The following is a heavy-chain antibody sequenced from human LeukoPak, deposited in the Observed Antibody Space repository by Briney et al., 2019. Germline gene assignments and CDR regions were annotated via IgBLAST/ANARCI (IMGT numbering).Heavy chain of an antibody. CDR3: ATAGVHSSGWYRNWFDP. J-gene: IGHJ5*02. CDR1: GYTFTSYD. CDR2: MNPNSGNT. D-gene: IGHD6-19*01. V-gene: IGHV1-8*01. Sequence: ASVKVSCKASGYTFTSYDINWVRQATGQGLEWMGWMNPNSGNTGYAQKFQGRVTMTRNTSISAAYMELSSLRSEDTAVYYCATAGVHSSGWYRNWFDPWGQGTLVTVSS.